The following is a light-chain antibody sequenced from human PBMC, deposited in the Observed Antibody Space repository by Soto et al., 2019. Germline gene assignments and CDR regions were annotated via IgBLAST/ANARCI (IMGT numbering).Light chain of an antibody. J-gene: IGKJ2*01. CDR3: QQYNGWPYT. CDR2: GTS. CDR1: QSVGID. Sequence: EIVVTQSPATLSVSPGDSATLSCRASQSVGIDLAWYQQKPGQAPRLLIYGTSTRATGIPARFSGIGSGTDFTLAISSLQSEDFAVYYYQQYNGWPYTFGQGTKLEIK. V-gene: IGKV3-15*01.